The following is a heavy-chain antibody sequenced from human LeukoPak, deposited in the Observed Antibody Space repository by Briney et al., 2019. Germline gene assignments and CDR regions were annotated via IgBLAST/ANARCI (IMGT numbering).Heavy chain of an antibody. CDR3: ARDFGDFRTDY. D-gene: IGHD4-17*01. V-gene: IGHV4-39*01. Sequence: SETLSLTCTVSGGSIRSTVHYWAWIRQSPGKGLEWIGSSDYSGGTTYNPSLKSRVTVSVDTSKNQFSLKLTSVTVADTAVYYCARDFGDFRTDYWGQGTLVTVSS. J-gene: IGHJ4*02. CDR2: SDYSGGT. CDR1: GGSIRSTVHY.